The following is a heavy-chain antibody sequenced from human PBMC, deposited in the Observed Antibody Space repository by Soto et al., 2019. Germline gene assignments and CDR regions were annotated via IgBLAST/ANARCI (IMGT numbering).Heavy chain of an antibody. CDR2: ISAGGSIT. CDR1: GFTFSTYA. Sequence: PGGSLRLSCAASGFTFSTYAMSWVRQAPGKGLEWVSGISAGGSITDFADSVKGRFSISRDNSKNTLYLQMNSLRAEDTAVYYCAKVQWLVRRGAFDIWGQGTMVTVS. D-gene: IGHD6-19*01. J-gene: IGHJ3*02. V-gene: IGHV3-23*01. CDR3: AKVQWLVRRGAFDI.